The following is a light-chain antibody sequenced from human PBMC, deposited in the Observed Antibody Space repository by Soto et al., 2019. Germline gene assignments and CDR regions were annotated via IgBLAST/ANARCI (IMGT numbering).Light chain of an antibody. Sequence: DVVMTQSPLSLPVTLGQPASISCRSSQSLVYSDGNTYLNWFQQRPGQSPRRLIYKVSDRDSGVPYRFSGSWSGTDFTLKISRVEAEDAWVYYCMQGTLWPWTFGQGTKVEIK. J-gene: IGKJ1*01. CDR2: KVS. CDR3: MQGTLWPWT. CDR1: QSLVYSDGNTY. V-gene: IGKV2-30*01.